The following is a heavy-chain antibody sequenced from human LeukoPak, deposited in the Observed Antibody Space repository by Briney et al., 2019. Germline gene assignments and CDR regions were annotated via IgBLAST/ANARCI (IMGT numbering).Heavy chain of an antibody. J-gene: IGHJ4*02. CDR3: AREGVAATGLDY. D-gene: IGHD6-13*01. V-gene: IGHV1-46*01. CDR1: GYTFSIYN. Sequence: ASVKVSCKASGYTFSIYNMHWVRQAPGQGLEWMGIINPSGGSASDAQKFQGGLTMTRDTSTSTLYMELSSLRSEDTAVYYCAREGVAATGLDYWGQGTLVTVSS. CDR2: INPSGGSA.